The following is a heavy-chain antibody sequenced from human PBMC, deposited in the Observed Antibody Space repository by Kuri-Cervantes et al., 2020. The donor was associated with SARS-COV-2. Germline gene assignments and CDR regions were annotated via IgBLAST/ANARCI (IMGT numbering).Heavy chain of an antibody. V-gene: IGHV1-69*02. D-gene: IGHD5-12*01. CDR1: GGTFSSYT. CDR3: ASASSGYDLDIDY. CDR2: IIPILGIA. Sequence: SVKVSCKASGGTFSSYTISWVRQAPGQGLEWMGRIIPILGIANYAQKFQGRVTITADNSTSTAYMELSSLRSEDTAVYYCASASSGYDLDIDYWGQGTLVTVSS. J-gene: IGHJ4*02.